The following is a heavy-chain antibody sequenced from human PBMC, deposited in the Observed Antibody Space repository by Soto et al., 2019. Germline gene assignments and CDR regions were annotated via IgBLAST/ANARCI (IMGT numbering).Heavy chain of an antibody. D-gene: IGHD2-15*01. CDR1: GFTFSNYA. V-gene: IGHV3-23*01. CDR2: ISDSGGST. Sequence: EVQLLESGGGLVQRGGSLRLSCAASGFTFSNYAMSWVRQAPGKGLKWVSLISDSGGSTYYAGSVKGRFTISRDNSKNTLYLQMNSLRAEDTAVYYCAKCPAWGGGCERLDYWGQGALVTVSS. J-gene: IGHJ4*02. CDR3: AKCPAWGGGCERLDY.